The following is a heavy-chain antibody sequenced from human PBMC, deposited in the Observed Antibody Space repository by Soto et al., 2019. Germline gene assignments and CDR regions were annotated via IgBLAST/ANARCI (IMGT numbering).Heavy chain of an antibody. V-gene: IGHV1-69*13. CDR3: ASRNSGYDRDYYGMDV. D-gene: IGHD5-12*01. CDR1: GGTFSSYA. CDR2: IIPIFGTA. Sequence: SVKVSCKASGGTFSSYAISWVRQAPGQGLEWMGGIIPIFGTANYAQKFQGRVTITADESTSTAYMELSSLRSEDTAVYYCASRNSGYDRDYYGMDVWGHGTTGTVSS. J-gene: IGHJ6*02.